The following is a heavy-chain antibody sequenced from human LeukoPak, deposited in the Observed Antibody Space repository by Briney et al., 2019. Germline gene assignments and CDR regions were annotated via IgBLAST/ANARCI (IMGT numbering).Heavy chain of an antibody. V-gene: IGHV4-39*01. Sequence: ASETLSLTCTVSGDSISSSSYYWGWIRQPPGKGLEWIGNIYYNENTYYNPSLKSRVTISVDTSKNQSSLKLSSVTAADTAVYYCASRGISRGSEYFQPWGQGTLVTVSS. CDR3: ASRGISRGSEYFQP. CDR2: IYYNENT. D-gene: IGHD2/OR15-2a*01. J-gene: IGHJ1*01. CDR1: GDSISSSSYY.